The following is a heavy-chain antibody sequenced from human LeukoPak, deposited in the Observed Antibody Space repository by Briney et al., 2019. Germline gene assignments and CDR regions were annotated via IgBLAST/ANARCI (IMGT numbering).Heavy chain of an antibody. CDR1: GFTFSYYG. CDR3: AKVSLNMVNDAFDI. D-gene: IGHD4/OR15-4a*01. J-gene: IGHJ3*02. Sequence: GGSLRLSCAASGFTFSYYGMHWVRQAPGKGLEWVAFIRYDGNDKFYAESVKGRFTISRDNSKNTLYLQMNGLRAEDTAMYYCAKVSLNMVNDAFDIWGQGTMVSVSS. V-gene: IGHV3-30*02. CDR2: IRYDGNDK.